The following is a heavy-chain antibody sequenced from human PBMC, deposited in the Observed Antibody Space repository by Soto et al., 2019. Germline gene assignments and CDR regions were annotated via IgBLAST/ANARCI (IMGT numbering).Heavy chain of an antibody. Sequence: QVQLQESGPGLMKPSGTLSLTCAVSGGSISANWWSWVRQPPGKGLEWIGEIYHNGRTNYNASLKNRVTMSVDKSQNYFSLNLNSVTAADTAVYYCARHIAVSGSRGFDFVGQGTLVTVSS. V-gene: IGHV4-4*02. CDR2: IYHNGRT. CDR3: ARHIAVSGSRGFDF. CDR1: GGSISANW. J-gene: IGHJ4*02. D-gene: IGHD6-19*01.